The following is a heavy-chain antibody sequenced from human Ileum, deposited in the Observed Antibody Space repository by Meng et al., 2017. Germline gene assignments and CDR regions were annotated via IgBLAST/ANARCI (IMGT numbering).Heavy chain of an antibody. D-gene: IGHD6-25*01. CDR2: IYDSGTT. V-gene: IGHV4-4*07. CDR1: GGSISGNY. Sequence: SETLSLTCTASGGSISGNYWSWIRQPAGQGLEWIGRIYDSGTTNYNPSLKSRVTMSVDTSNNQFSVKLTSVTAADTAVFYCARGSHASGFDYWGQGTLVTVSS. CDR3: ARGSHASGFDY. J-gene: IGHJ4*02.